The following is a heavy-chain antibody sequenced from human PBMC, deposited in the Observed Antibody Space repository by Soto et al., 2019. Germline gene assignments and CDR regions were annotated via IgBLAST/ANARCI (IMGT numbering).Heavy chain of an antibody. CDR3: ARQDGSHFDY. CDR2: IYYSGST. J-gene: IGHJ4*02. V-gene: IGHV4-39*01. Sequence: QLQLQESGPGLVKPSETLSLTCTVSGGSISSSSYYWGWIRQPPGKGLEWIGSIYYSGSTYYNPSLKSRVTISVDTSKNQFSLKLGSVTAADTAVYYCARQDGSHFDYWGQGTLVTVSS. D-gene: IGHD1-26*01. CDR1: GGSISSSSYY.